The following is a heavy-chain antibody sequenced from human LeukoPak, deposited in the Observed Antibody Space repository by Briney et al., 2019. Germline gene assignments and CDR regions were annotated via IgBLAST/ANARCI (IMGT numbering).Heavy chain of an antibody. Sequence: PGGSLRLSCAASGFTFSSYGMHWVRQAPGKGLEWVAVISYDGSNKYYADSVKGRFTISRDNSKNTLYLQMNSLRAEDTAVYYCARGYYYDSSGYDLGEFDYWGQGTLVTVSS. CDR1: GFTFSSYG. J-gene: IGHJ4*02. D-gene: IGHD3-22*01. V-gene: IGHV3-30*03. CDR3: ARGYYYDSSGYDLGEFDY. CDR2: ISYDGSNK.